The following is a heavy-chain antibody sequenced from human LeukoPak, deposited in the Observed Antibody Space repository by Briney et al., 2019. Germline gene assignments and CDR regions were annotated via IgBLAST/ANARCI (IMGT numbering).Heavy chain of an antibody. CDR2: INSDGYSI. V-gene: IGHV3-74*03. D-gene: IGHD6-19*01. J-gene: IGHJ5*01. CDR1: GFTFSGYW. Sequence: GGSLRLSCAASGFTFSGYWMHWVRQAPGKGLVWVSRINSDGYSITYADSVKGRFTISRDNAKDTLYLQMNSLIAEDTAVYFCTRAGYSSGFDSWGQGTLVTVSS. CDR3: TRAGYSSGFDS.